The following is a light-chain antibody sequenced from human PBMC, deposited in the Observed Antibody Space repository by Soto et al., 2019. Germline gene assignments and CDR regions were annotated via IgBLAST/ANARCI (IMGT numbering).Light chain of an antibody. J-gene: IGKJ3*01. V-gene: IGKV3-11*01. Sequence: EIVLTQSPATLSLSPGERATLSCRASQSVTNYLAWYQQKPGQAPRLLIYAASNRATGIPARFSGSGSRADFTLTISSLEPEDFGVYYCQQRRNWPFTFDPGTKVDI. CDR1: QSVTNY. CDR3: QQRRNWPFT. CDR2: AAS.